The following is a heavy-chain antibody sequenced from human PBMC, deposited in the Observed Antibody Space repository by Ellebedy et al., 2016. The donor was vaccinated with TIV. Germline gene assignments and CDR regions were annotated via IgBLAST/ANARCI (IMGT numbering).Heavy chain of an antibody. J-gene: IGHJ6*03. CDR3: ARRDSGSYYPTWSYYYYYMDV. Sequence: SETLSLXXAVYGGSFSGYYWSWIRQPPGKGLEWIGEINHSGSTNYNPSLKSRVTISVDTSKNQFSLKLSSVTAADTAVYYCARRDSGSYYPTWSYYYYYMDVWGKGTTVTVSS. D-gene: IGHD1-26*01. V-gene: IGHV4-34*01. CDR2: INHSGST. CDR1: GGSFSGYY.